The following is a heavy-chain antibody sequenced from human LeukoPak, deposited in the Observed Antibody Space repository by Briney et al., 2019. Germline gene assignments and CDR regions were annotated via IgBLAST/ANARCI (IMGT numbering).Heavy chain of an antibody. CDR3: ARGGSFHQFDI. Sequence: ASVKVSCKASGYRFTDYWIQWVRQAPGQGLEWMGWINTKTGGAIYSQKFQGRVTMTRDTSVTTSYMDLSRLTSDDTAVYYCARGGSFHQFDIWGQGTMVSVST. CDR2: INTKTGGA. V-gene: IGHV1-2*02. J-gene: IGHJ3*02. CDR1: GYRFTDYW. D-gene: IGHD3-10*01.